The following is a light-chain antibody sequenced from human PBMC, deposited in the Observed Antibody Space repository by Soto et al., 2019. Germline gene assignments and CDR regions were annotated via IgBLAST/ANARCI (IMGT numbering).Light chain of an antibody. V-gene: IGKV3D-15*01. CDR2: GVY. CDR1: QSVSSN. CDR3: QQYHRWPPRT. Sequence: EIVMTQSPTILSVSPGERATLSCRASQSVSSNLAWYQQKPGQAPRLLIYGVYTRAPGIPARFSGSGYGTEFTLTISSLQSEDFAVYYCQQYHRWPPRTCGQGTEVEIK. J-gene: IGKJ1*01.